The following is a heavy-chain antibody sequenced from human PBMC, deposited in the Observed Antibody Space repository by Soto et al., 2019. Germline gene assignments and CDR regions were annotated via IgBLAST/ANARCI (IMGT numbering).Heavy chain of an antibody. CDR2: IYYSGST. CDR1: GGSISSVIYY. Sequence: SETLSLTCTVYGGSISSVIYYWGRIRQPPGKGLEWIGSIYYSGSTYYNPSLKSRVTISVDTSKNQFSLKLSSVTAADTAVYYCARHSYPACSGGSCYSGSRLGFDYWGQGTLVTVSS. CDR3: ARHSYPACSGGSCYSGSRLGFDY. D-gene: IGHD2-15*01. J-gene: IGHJ4*02. V-gene: IGHV4-39*01.